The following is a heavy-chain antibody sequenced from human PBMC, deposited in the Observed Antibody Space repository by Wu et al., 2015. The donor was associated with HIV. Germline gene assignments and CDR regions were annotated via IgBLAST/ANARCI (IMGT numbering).Heavy chain of an antibody. D-gene: IGHD6-25*01. CDR2: IIPLFGTG. V-gene: IGHV1-69*05. CDR3: ASPRSPGFSSAWPTYFDY. CDR1: GNTFNA. J-gene: IGHJ4*02. Sequence: QVHLVQSGAEVKKPGSSVKISCKASGNTFNAINWVRQAPGQGLEWMGGIIPLFGTGEYAQIFQGRVTITTDESTSTAYMGLSSLRSEDTAVYFCASPRSPGFSSAWPTYFDYWGQGTLVTVSS.